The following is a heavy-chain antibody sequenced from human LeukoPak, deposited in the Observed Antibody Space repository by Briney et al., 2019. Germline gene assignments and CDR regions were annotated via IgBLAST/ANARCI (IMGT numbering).Heavy chain of an antibody. CDR2: INAGNGNT. V-gene: IGHV1-3*01. CDR1: GYTFTSYA. J-gene: IGHJ5*02. CDR3: ARGVVVPAANWFDP. D-gene: IGHD2-2*01. Sequence: GSSVKVSCTASGYTFTSYAMHWVRQAPGQRLEWMGWINAGNGNTKYSQKFQGRVTITRDTFASTAYMELSSLRSEDTAVYYCARGVVVPAANWFDPWGQGTLVTVSS.